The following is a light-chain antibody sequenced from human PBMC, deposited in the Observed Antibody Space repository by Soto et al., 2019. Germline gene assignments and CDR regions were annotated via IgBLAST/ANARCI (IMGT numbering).Light chain of an antibody. CDR2: KAS. V-gene: IGKV1-5*03. CDR1: QSIGSS. Sequence: DIQMTQFPSTLSASVGDRITITCRASQSIGSSLAWYQQRPGKAPNLLIYKASSLESGVPSGFSGSGSGAEFTLTFSSLQPDDFATYYCQQYNSYSLTFGGGTKVDIK. CDR3: QQYNSYSLT. J-gene: IGKJ4*01.